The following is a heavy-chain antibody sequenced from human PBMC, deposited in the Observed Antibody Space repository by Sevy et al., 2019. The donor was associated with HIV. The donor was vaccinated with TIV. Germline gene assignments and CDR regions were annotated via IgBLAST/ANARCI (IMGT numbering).Heavy chain of an antibody. J-gene: IGHJ6*02. Sequence: GGSLRLSCAASGFTFSSYXXXXXXXXPGKGXXWXXVXSYDGSNKYYADSVKGRFTISRDNSKNTLYLQMNSLRAEDTAVYYCAKATYYYDSSGQTFYYYYGMDVWGQGTTVTVSS. CDR2: XSYDGSNK. V-gene: IGHV3-30*18. D-gene: IGHD3-22*01. CDR1: GFTFSSYX. CDR3: AKATYYYDSSGQTFYYYYGMDV.